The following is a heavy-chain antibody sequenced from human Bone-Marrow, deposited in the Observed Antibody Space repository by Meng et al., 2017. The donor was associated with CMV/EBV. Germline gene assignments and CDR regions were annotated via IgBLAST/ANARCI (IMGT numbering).Heavy chain of an antibody. V-gene: IGHV3-21*01. CDR1: GFTFSSYS. CDR3: ARDLNDVVVPAAILGRYYYYGMDV. Sequence: GESLKISCAASGFTFSSYSMNWVRQAPGKGLEWVSSISSSSSYIYYADSVKGRFTISRDNAKNSLYLQMNSLRAEDTAVYYCARDLNDVVVPAAILGRYYYYGMDVWGQGTTV. D-gene: IGHD2-2*02. CDR2: ISSSSSYI. J-gene: IGHJ6*02.